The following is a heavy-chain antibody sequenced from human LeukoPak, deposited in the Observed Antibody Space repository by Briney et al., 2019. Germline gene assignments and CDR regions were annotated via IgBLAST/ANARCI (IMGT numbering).Heavy chain of an antibody. CDR2: IKEDGGEK. D-gene: IGHD3-16*01. CDR3: VGGNSFDY. J-gene: IGHJ4*02. CDR1: GFTFSSYW. Sequence: GGSLRLSCAASGFTFSSYWMSWVRQAPGKGLEWVANIKEDGGEKYYVDSVKGRFTISRHNAKNSLSLQMNSLRAEDTALYYCVGGNSFDYWGQGTLVAVSS. V-gene: IGHV3-7*01.